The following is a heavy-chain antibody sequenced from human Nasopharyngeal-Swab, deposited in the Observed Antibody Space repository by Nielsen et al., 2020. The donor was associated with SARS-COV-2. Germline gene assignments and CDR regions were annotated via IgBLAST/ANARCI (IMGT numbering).Heavy chain of an antibody. CDR3: AKDTRPYTTATGQDH. CDR1: GFIFSTYA. CDR2: ISFDGSNK. J-gene: IGHJ4*01. D-gene: IGHD6-13*01. Sequence: GGSLRLSCAASGFIFSTYAMHWVRQAPGKGLEWVAVISFDGSNKYYLDSVKGRFTISRDDSKNTLYLQMNSLRREDTAVYFCAKDTRPYTTATGQDHWGHGTLVTVSS. V-gene: IGHV3-30*18.